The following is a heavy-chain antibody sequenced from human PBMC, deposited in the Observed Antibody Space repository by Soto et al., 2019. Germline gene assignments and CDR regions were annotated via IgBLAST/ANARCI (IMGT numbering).Heavy chain of an antibody. V-gene: IGHV4-30-4*01. CDR3: ARDTGTYPYYFDY. D-gene: IGHD1-26*01. CDR1: GGSISSGENF. Sequence: QVQLQESGPGLVKPSQTLSLTCTVSGGSISSGENFWNWIRQSPGKGLEWIGYIHHSGSTYYNPSLKSRLTISVDTSKNQISLKLNSVTAADTAVYYCARDTGTYPYYFDYWGQGTLVTFSS. J-gene: IGHJ4*02. CDR2: IHHSGST.